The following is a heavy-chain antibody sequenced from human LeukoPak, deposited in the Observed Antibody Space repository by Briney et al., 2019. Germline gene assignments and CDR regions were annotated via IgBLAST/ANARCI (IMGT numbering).Heavy chain of an antibody. D-gene: IGHD3/OR15-3a*01. Sequence: GGSLRLSCAPSGFTFSSYSMNWVRQAEGKGREGVSYITGSSSTINYADSVKGRFTISRDKAKNSLYLQMNSLRAEDTAVYYCARTGLGMYSFDSWGQGTLVTVSS. J-gene: IGHJ4*02. V-gene: IGHV3-48*01. CDR3: ARTGLGMYSFDS. CDR2: ITGSSSTI. CDR1: GFTFSSYS.